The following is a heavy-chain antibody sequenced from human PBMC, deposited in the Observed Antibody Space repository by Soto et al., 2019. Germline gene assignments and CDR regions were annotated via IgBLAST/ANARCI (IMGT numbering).Heavy chain of an antibody. V-gene: IGHV4-61*01. CDR1: GGSVGSGSYY. CDR2: IYYSGST. J-gene: IGHJ4*02. CDR3: AREVPEYPSFDY. Sequence: PSETLSLTCTVSGGSVGSGSYYWSWIRQPPGKGLEWIGYIYYSGSTNYNPSLKSRVTISVDTSKNQFSLKLSSVTAADTAVYYCAREVPEYPSFDYWGQGTLVTVSS.